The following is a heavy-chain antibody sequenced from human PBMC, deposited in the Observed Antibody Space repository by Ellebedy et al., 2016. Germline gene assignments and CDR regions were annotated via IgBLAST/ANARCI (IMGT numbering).Heavy chain of an antibody. D-gene: IGHD2-2*02. CDR1: GYTFTSYD. CDR2: MNPNSGNT. Sequence: ASVKVSXXASGYTFTSYDINWVRQATGQGLEWMGWMNPNSGNTGYAQKFQGRVTMTRNTSISTAYMELSSLRSEDTAVYYCARGNAPTSYQLLYWGWFDPWGQGTLVTVSS. J-gene: IGHJ5*02. CDR3: ARGNAPTSYQLLYWGWFDP. V-gene: IGHV1-8*01.